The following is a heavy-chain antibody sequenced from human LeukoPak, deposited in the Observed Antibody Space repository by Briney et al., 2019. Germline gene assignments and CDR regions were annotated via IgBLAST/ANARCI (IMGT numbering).Heavy chain of an antibody. J-gene: IGHJ4*02. CDR2: IRYDGSNK. Sequence: PGGSLRLSCAASGFTFSSYGMHWVRQAPGKGLEWVAFIRYDGSNKYYADSVKGRFTISRDNSKNTLYLQMNSLRAEDTAVYYCAKDEISGSYSGLLDYWGQGTLVTVSS. D-gene: IGHD1-26*01. CDR3: AKDEISGSYSGLLDY. V-gene: IGHV3-30*02. CDR1: GFTFSSYG.